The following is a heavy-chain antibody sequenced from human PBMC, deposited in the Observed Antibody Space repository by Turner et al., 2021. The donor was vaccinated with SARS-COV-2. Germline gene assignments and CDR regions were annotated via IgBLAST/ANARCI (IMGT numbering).Heavy chain of an antibody. CDR2: ISSSSSYI. V-gene: IGHV3-21*01. CDR1: GFTFSSYN. J-gene: IGHJ4*02. D-gene: IGHD3-22*01. CDR3: ARDISAYYYDSSGYPD. Sequence: EVPVVESGGCLIKPGGALGCPRAASGFTFSSYNMNWVRQGPGKGLEWVSSISSSSSYIYYADSVKGRFTISRDNAKNSLYLQMNSLRAEDTAVYYCARDISAYYYDSSGYPDWGQGTLVTVSS.